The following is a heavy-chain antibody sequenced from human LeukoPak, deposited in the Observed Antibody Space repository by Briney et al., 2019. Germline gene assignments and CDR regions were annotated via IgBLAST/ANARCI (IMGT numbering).Heavy chain of an antibody. J-gene: IGHJ6*03. CDR3: ARDSGVSYYYYMDV. V-gene: IGHV4-4*07. CDR2: IYTSGST. D-gene: IGHD3-10*01. Sequence: TSETLSLTCTVSGGSISSYYWSWIRQPAGKGLEWIGRIYTSGSTNYNPSLKSRVTISVDTSKNQFSLKLSSVTAADTAVYYCARDSGVSYYYYMDVWGKGTTVTVSS. CDR1: GGSISSYY.